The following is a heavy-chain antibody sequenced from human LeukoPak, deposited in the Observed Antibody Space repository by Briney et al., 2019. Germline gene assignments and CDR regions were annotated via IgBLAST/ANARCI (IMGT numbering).Heavy chain of an antibody. Sequence: SETLSLTCAVYGGSLSGSYWSWIRQPPGKGLEWIGEINHSGSTNYNPSLKSRVTISVDTSKNQISLKLSSVTAADTAVYYCARGPGSTRDYWGQGTLVTVSS. CDR3: ARGPGSTRDY. CDR1: GGSLSGSY. CDR2: INHSGST. V-gene: IGHV4-34*01. J-gene: IGHJ4*02. D-gene: IGHD1-14*01.